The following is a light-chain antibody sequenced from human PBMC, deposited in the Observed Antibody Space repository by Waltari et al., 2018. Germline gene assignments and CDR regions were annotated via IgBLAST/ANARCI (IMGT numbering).Light chain of an antibody. V-gene: IGKV1-17*03. CDR1: QCISNY. Sequence: DIQMTQSPSAMSASVGDRVTITCRASQCISNYLAWFQQKPWKVPKRLIYAASSLQSGVPSRFSGSGSGTEFTLTISSLQPEDFVTYYCLQHNSYPRTFGQGTKVEIK. J-gene: IGKJ1*01. CDR3: LQHNSYPRT. CDR2: AAS.